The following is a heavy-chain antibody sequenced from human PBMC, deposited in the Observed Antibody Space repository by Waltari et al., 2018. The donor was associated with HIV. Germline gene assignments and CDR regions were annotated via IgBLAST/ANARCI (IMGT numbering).Heavy chain of an antibody. V-gene: IGHV4-31*03. D-gene: IGHD5-12*01. J-gene: IGHJ2*01. Sequence: QVQLQESGPGLVKPAQTLSLTCTVSNGSINSGGYYWSWIRQYPGKGLEWMGYISDRGTTSYIPSLRSRLTTSLGTSTNALSLTLISVTAADAAVYYAARSRAVEMATIKFFDLWGRGTLVT. CDR1: NGSINSGGYY. CDR2: ISDRGTT. CDR3: ARSRAVEMATIKFFDL.